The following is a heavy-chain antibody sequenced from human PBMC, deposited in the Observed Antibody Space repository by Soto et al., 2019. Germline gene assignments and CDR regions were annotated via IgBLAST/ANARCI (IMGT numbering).Heavy chain of an antibody. CDR2: ISSSSSYI. D-gene: IGHD3-16*02. CDR3: ARDEISEYDYIWGSYRYTGDAFDI. J-gene: IGHJ3*02. Sequence: GLLRLSCAASGFTFSSYSMNWVRQAPGKGLEWVSSISSSSSYIYYADSVKGRFTISRDNAKNSLYLQMNSLRAEDTAVYYCARDEISEYDYIWGSYRYTGDAFDIWGQGTMVTVSS. CDR1: GFTFSSYS. V-gene: IGHV3-21*01.